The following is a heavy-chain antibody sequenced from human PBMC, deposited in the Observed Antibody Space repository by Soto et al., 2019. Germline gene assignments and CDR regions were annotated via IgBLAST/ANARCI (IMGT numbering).Heavy chain of an antibody. D-gene: IGHD7-27*01. J-gene: IGHJ4*02. CDR2: FYYSGST. Sequence: PSETLSLTCAVSGGSISSTTYYWGWVRQPPGKGLEWIGSFYYSGSTYYNPSLKSRVTISVDTSNNQLSLKLSSVTAADTAVYYCARPKLGILADYFDYWGQGALVTVSS. V-gene: IGHV4-39*01. CDR3: ARPKLGILADYFDY. CDR1: GGSISSTTYY.